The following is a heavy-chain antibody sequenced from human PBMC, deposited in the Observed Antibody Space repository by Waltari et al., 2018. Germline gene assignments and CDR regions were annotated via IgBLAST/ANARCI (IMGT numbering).Heavy chain of an antibody. J-gene: IGHJ5*02. Sequence: QVQLVEYGGGVVQPGRSLRLSCAASGFTFRSHGMHWVRQAPGKGLEWVAVISYDGSNKYYADSVKGRFTISRDNSKNTLYLQMNSLRAEDTAVYYCAKANRVSGWFDPWGQGTLVTVSS. CDR1: GFTFRSHG. D-gene: IGHD2-21*01. V-gene: IGHV3-30*18. CDR3: AKANRVSGWFDP. CDR2: ISYDGSNK.